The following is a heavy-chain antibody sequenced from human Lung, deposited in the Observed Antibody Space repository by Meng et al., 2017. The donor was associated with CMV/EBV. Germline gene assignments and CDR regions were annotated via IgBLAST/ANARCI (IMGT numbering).Heavy chain of an antibody. CDR3: ARDSSTGFYYFDY. J-gene: IGHJ4*02. CDR2: IRYDGSNE. CDR1: GFTFSSFG. D-gene: IGHD6-19*01. Sequence: GGSLRLSCATSGFTFSSFGMNWVRQAPGKGLEGVALIRYDGSNEYYADSVRGRFTISRDISKNTLYQEMNSLRLADTAVYYCARDSSTGFYYFDYWGQGTLVTVSS. V-gene: IGHV3-30*02.